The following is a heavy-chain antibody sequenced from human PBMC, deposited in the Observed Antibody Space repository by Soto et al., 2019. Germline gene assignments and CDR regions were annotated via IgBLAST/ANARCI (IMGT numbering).Heavy chain of an antibody. CDR1: GGSISGYY. D-gene: IGHD3-16*02. CDR3: ASGHAPYRAGWRYYFPS. J-gene: IGHJ4*02. CDR2: IYSIGST. V-gene: IGHV4-4*08. Sequence: SETLSLTCAVSGGSISGYYWCWLRQPPGKGLEWIGYIYSIGSTNYNPSLRSRVTMSIDTSKNTLSLQLDSLRLEDAALYFCASGHAPYRAGWRYYFPSWGQGTLVTVSS.